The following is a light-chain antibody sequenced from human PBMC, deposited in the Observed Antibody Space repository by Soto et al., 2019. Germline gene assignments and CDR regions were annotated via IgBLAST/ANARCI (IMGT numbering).Light chain of an antibody. CDR1: QSVSSN. CDR3: QQYTNWPPYT. V-gene: IGKV3-15*01. Sequence: EIVMTQSPATLSVSPGERATLSCRARQSVSSNLAWYQQKPGQAPRLLIYGASTRSTGIPARFSGSGSGTEFTLTISSLQSEDFAVYYCQQYTNWPPYTFGQGTKLAIK. CDR2: GAS. J-gene: IGKJ2*01.